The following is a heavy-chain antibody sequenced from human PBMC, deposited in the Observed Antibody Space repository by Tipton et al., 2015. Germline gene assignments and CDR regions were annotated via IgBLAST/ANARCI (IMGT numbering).Heavy chain of an antibody. V-gene: IGHV4-31*03. CDR3: ARDPSCSGDHCYGRDNGWLDP. CDR2: IYYTGST. CDR1: GGSISSSSYY. J-gene: IGHJ5*02. Sequence: TLSLTCNVSGGSISSSSYYWDWIRQPPGKGLEWIGYIYYTGSTYYNPSLKSRLTISLDTSKNHFSLKLTSVTAADTAVYFCARDPSCSGDHCYGRDNGWLDPWGQGILVAVSS. D-gene: IGHD2-15*01.